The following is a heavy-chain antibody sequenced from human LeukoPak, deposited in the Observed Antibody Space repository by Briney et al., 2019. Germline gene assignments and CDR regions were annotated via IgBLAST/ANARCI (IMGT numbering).Heavy chain of an antibody. CDR2: ISSSSSYI. CDR3: ARATDDFWSGYYGY. J-gene: IGHJ4*02. Sequence: EGSLRLSCAASGFTFSSYSMNWVRQAPGKGLEWVSSISSSSSYIYYADSVKGQFTISRDNAKNSLYLQMNSLRAEDTAVYYCARATDDFWSGYYGYWGQGTLVTVSS. CDR1: GFTFSSYS. V-gene: IGHV3-21*01. D-gene: IGHD3-3*01.